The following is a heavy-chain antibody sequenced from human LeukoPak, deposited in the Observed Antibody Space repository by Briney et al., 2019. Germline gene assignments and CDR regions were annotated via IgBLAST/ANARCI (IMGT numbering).Heavy chain of an antibody. J-gene: IGHJ4*02. D-gene: IGHD6-19*01. Sequence: SETLSLTCTVSGGSISSYYWSWIRQPPGKGLEWIGYIYYSGSTNYNPSLKSRVTISVDTSKNQFSLKLSSVTAADTAVYYCARGLEQWPEIDYWGRGTLVTVSS. V-gene: IGHV4-59*01. CDR1: GGSISSYY. CDR3: ARGLEQWPEIDY. CDR2: IYYSGST.